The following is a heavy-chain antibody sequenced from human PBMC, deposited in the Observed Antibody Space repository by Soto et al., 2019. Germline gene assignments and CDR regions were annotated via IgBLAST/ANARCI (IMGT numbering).Heavy chain of an antibody. J-gene: IGHJ5*02. V-gene: IGHV3-21*01. CDR1: GFTFSSES. Sequence: RLSCAASGFTFSSESMIWLRQAPGKGLEWVSTISSNSAYIYYTDALRGRFTISRDNAKNSLHLQMNSLRAEDTAVYYCTRDASRDSSARGWFDPWGPGTLVTVSS. D-gene: IGHD6-13*01. CDR2: ISSNSAYI. CDR3: TRDASRDSSARGWFDP.